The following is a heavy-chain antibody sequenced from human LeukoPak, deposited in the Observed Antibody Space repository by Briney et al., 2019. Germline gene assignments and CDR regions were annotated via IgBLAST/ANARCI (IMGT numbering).Heavy chain of an antibody. CDR3: ARGGDYGGNSGGYDAFDI. V-gene: IGHV3-53*01. CDR1: GFTFSSYA. D-gene: IGHD4-23*01. CDR2: IYSGGST. J-gene: IGHJ3*02. Sequence: GGSLRLSCAASGFTFSSYAMSWVRQAPGKGLEWVSVIYSGGSTYYADSVKGRFTISRDNSKNTLYLQMNSLRAEDTAVYYCARGGDYGGNSGGYDAFDIWGQGTMVTVSS.